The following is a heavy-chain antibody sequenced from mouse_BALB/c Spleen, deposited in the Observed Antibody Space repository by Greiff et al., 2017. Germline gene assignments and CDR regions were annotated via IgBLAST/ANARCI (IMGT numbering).Heavy chain of an antibody. CDR2: INPYNGAT. Sequence: VQLQQSGPELVKPGASVKISCKASGYSFTGYYMHWVKQSHVKSLEWIGRINPYNGATSYNQNFKDKASLTVDKSSSTAYMELHSLTSEDSAVYYCARDDYDQYYYAMDYWGQGTSVTVSS. V-gene: IGHV1-31*01. J-gene: IGHJ4*01. CDR3: ARDDYDQYYYAMDY. CDR1: GYSFTGYY. D-gene: IGHD2-4*01.